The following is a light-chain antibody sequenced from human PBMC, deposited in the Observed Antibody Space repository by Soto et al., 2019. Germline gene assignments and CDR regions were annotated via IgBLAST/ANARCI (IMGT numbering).Light chain of an antibody. Sequence: VVSLSPGTLSLSKGERATLSCRASQSVTSTYLGWYQQKPGQAPSLLIYGASSRATGIPDRFSGSGSGTDFTLTISSLEPEDFAVYYCQQYVSPPITFGQGTRLEIK. CDR3: QQYVSPPIT. J-gene: IGKJ5*01. CDR1: QSVTSTY. CDR2: GAS. V-gene: IGKV3-20*01.